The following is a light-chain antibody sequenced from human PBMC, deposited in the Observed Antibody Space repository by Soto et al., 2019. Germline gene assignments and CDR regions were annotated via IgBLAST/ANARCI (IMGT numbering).Light chain of an antibody. Sequence: ETVRTQSPVTLSVSPGERATLSCRASQSVAINLAWYQQRPGQAPRLLIYGASTRATGIPARFSGSGSGTEFTLTISSLQSEDFAVYYCQQYNNWPPYTFGQGTKVDIK. CDR2: GAS. V-gene: IGKV3-15*01. CDR1: QSVAIN. J-gene: IGKJ2*01. CDR3: QQYNNWPPYT.